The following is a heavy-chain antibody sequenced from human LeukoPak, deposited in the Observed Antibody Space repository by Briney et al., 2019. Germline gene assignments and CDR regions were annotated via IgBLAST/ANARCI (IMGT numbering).Heavy chain of an antibody. CDR2: VFYTGYT. V-gene: IGHV4-59*12. J-gene: IGHJ4*02. Sequence: SCKASGFTFTAYYMHWVRQPPGKGLEWIGYVFYTGYTHYNPSLKSRVTISLDTSKNQFSLKLSSVTAADTAVYYCARGPTFGGVIAYFDYWGQGTLVTVSS. CDR1: GFTFTAYY. CDR3: ARGPTFGGVIAYFDY. D-gene: IGHD3-16*02.